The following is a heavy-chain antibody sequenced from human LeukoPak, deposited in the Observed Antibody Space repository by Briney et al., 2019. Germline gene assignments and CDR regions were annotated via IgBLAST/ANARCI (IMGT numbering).Heavy chain of an antibody. CDR2: IHSDGSAT. CDR1: GXTFSNYW. V-gene: IGHV3-74*01. D-gene: IGHD4/OR15-4a*01. Sequence: PGGSLRLSCAAAGXTFSNYWMHWVRQAPGKGLVWVSRIHSDGSATYYADSVRGRFTISRDNAKNTLYLQMNSLRAEDTAVYYCARSVFGANSRGPDYWGQGILVTVSS. J-gene: IGHJ4*02. CDR3: ARSVFGANSRGPDY.